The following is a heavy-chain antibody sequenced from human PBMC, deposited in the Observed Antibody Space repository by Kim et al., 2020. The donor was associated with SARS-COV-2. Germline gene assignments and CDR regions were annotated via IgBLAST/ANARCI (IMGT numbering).Heavy chain of an antibody. V-gene: IGHV1-18*01. CDR2: ISAYNGNT. D-gene: IGHD3-22*01. J-gene: IGHJ3*02. CDR1: GYTFTSYG. Sequence: ASVKVSCKASGYTFTSYGISWVRQAPGQGLEWMGWISAYNGNTNYAQKLQGRVTMTTDTSTSTAYMELRSLRSDDTAVYYCARENPAITMIVVVTPKEGAFDIWGQGTMVTVSS. CDR3: ARENPAITMIVVVTPKEGAFDI.